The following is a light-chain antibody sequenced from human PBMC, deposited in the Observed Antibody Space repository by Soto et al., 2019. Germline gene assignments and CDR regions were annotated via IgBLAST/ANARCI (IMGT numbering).Light chain of an antibody. J-gene: IGKJ5*01. Sequence: VLTQSPGTLSLSPGERATLSCRASQSVRSTSLVWYQQKPAQAPRLLIYGASSRATGIPARFSGSGSGTDFTLTISSLEPEDFAVYYCQQRSNWPPTFGQGTRLVIK. CDR3: QQRSNWPPT. CDR2: GAS. V-gene: IGKV3-11*01. CDR1: QSVRSTS.